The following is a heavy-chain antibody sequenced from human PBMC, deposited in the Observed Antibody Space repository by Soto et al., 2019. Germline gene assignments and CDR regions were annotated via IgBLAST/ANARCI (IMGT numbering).Heavy chain of an antibody. J-gene: IGHJ4*02. Sequence: EVQLLESGGGLVQPGGSLRLSCAASGFPFSSYAMTWVRQAPGKGLEWVSTISDSGGSTYYADSVKGRFTISRDNSKNKLYMQMNSMRAEDTAVYYCAKVGTGSITGTTVWTHYFDYWGQGTLVTVSS. CDR3: AKVGTGSITGTTVWTHYFDY. CDR1: GFPFSSYA. CDR2: ISDSGGST. D-gene: IGHD1-7*01. V-gene: IGHV3-23*01.